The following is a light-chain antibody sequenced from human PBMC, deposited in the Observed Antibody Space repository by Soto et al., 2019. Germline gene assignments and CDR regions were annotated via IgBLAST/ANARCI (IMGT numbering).Light chain of an antibody. Sequence: QSALTQPASVSGSPGQSITISCTGTSSDVGGYKYVSWYQQHPDKAPKLLIYEVSNRPSGVSTSFSGSKSGNTASLTISGLQAEDEADYYCSSYTSSTTVLFGGGTKLTVL. J-gene: IGLJ2*01. CDR3: SSYTSSTTVL. CDR2: EVS. CDR1: SSDVGGYKY. V-gene: IGLV2-14*01.